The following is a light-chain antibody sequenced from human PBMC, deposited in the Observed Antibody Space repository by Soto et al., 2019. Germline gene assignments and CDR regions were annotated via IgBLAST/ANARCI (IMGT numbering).Light chain of an antibody. J-gene: IGKJ1*01. Sequence: EIVLTQSPGTLSLSPGERATLSCRASQSATSSYLACYQQKPGQAPRLLIYGASSRATGIPDRFSGSGSGTEFTLTIRSLQSEDFAVYFCQQYKIWPTFGQGTKVDI. CDR2: GAS. V-gene: IGKV3-20*01. CDR3: QQYKIWPT. CDR1: QSATSSY.